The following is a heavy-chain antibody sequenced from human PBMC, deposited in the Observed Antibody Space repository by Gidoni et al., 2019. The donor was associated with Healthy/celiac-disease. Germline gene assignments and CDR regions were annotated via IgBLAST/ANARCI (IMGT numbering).Heavy chain of an antibody. J-gene: IGHJ3*02. CDR2: IRSKAYGRTT. D-gene: IGHD1-26*01. V-gene: IGHV3-49*04. CDR1: GFTFGDYA. Sequence: EVQLVESVGGLVQPERSLRLSCTASGFTFGDYAMSWVRQAPGKGLEWVGFIRSKAYGRTTEYAASVKGRFTISRDDSKSIAYLQMNSLKTEDTAVYYCTTSLYSGSYYVGGPYAFDIWGQGTMVTVSS. CDR3: TTSLYSGSYYVGGPYAFDI.